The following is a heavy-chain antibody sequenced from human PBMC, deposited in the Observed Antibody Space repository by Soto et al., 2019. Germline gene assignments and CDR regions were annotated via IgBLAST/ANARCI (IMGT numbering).Heavy chain of an antibody. CDR2: IFYSGST. Sequence: QVQLQESGPGLVKPSQTLSLTCSVSGGSISSGDYYWSWVRQHPGKGLEWIGYIFYSGSTYYNPSLKGRVTISVDTSKTQFSLKLSSVTAADTAVYYCARGGSGDIVVVAAIDYWGQGTLGTVSS. J-gene: IGHJ4*02. CDR1: GGSISSGDYY. V-gene: IGHV4-31*03. CDR3: ARGGSGDIVVVAAIDY. D-gene: IGHD2-15*01.